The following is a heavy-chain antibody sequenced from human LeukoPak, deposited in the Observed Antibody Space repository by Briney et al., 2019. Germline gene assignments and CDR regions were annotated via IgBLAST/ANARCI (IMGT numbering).Heavy chain of an antibody. CDR1: GFTFSNAW. V-gene: IGHV3-7*01. D-gene: IGHD2-2*01. CDR3: AREESSTTVDAFDI. J-gene: IGHJ3*02. CDR2: IKQDGSEK. Sequence: GGSLRLSCAASGFTFSNAWMSWVRQAPGKGLEWVANIKQDGSEKYYVDSVKGRFTISRDNAKNSLYLQMNSLRAEDTAVYYCAREESSTTVDAFDIWGQGTMVTVSS.